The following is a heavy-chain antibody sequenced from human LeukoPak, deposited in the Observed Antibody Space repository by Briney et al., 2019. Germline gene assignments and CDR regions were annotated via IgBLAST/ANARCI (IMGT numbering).Heavy chain of an antibody. CDR1: GGSISSNSYY. Sequence: SETLSLTCTVSGGSISSNSYYWGWIRQPPGKGLEWIGSINYSGSTYYNPSLKSRVTISVDTSKNQFSLKLSSVTAADTAVYYCARFQWLVRYFDYWGQGTLVTVSS. V-gene: IGHV4-39*07. J-gene: IGHJ4*02. CDR3: ARFQWLVRYFDY. D-gene: IGHD6-19*01. CDR2: INYSGST.